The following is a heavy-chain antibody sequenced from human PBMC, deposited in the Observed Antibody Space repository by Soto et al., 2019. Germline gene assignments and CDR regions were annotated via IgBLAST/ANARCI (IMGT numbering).Heavy chain of an antibody. CDR2: ISSSGSTI. CDR1: GFTFSDYY. D-gene: IGHD3-22*01. Sequence: GGSLRLSCAASGFTFSDYYMSWIRQAPGKGLEWVSYISSSGSTIYYADSVKGRFTISRDNAKNSLYLQMNSLRAEDTAVYYCARDENYYDSSGYQTTWGQGTLVTVSS. V-gene: IGHV3-11*01. J-gene: IGHJ5*02. CDR3: ARDENYYDSSGYQTT.